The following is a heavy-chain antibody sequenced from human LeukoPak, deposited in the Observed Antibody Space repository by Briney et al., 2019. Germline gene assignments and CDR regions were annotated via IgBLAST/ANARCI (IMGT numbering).Heavy chain of an antibody. D-gene: IGHD6-13*01. Sequence: PSQTLSLTCTVSGGSISSGNYWSWIRQPAGKGLEWIGRIYTSGSTNYNPSLKSRVTISVDTSKNQFSLKLSSVTAADTAEYYCARDRIAAAGTYYGMDVWGQGTTVTVSS. J-gene: IGHJ6*02. CDR2: IYTSGST. V-gene: IGHV4-61*02. CDR1: GGSISSGNY. CDR3: ARDRIAAAGTYYGMDV.